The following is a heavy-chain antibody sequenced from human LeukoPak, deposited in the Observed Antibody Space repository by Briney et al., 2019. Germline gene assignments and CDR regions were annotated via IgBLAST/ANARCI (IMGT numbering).Heavy chain of an antibody. V-gene: IGHV3-49*04. CDR3: TSYSSSSFWRD. J-gene: IGHJ4*02. Sequence: GGSLRLSCAASGFTVSSNYMSWVRQAPGKGLEWVGFTRSKAYGGTTEYAASVKGRFTISRDDSKSIAYLQMNSLKTEDTAVYYCTSYSSSSFWRDWGQGTLVTVSS. CDR1: GFTVSSNY. CDR2: TRSKAYGGTT. D-gene: IGHD6-6*01.